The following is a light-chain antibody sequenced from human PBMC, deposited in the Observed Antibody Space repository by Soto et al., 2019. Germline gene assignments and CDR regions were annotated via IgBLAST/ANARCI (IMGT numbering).Light chain of an antibody. V-gene: IGKV1-9*01. Sequence: DIQLTQSPSVLSASVGDRVAMTCGASQGIRNYLAWYQQKPGRAPKLLIYIASTLQSGVPSRFSGSYSGTEFTLTITSLQPEDFATYYCQQVNSYPITFGQGTRLEIK. J-gene: IGKJ5*01. CDR1: QGIRNY. CDR3: QQVNSYPIT. CDR2: IAS.